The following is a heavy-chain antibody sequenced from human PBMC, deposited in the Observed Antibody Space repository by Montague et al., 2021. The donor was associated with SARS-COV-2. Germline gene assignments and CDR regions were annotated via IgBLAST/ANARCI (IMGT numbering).Heavy chain of an antibody. D-gene: IGHD3-22*01. V-gene: IGHV4-31*03. CDR3: ARSPEPMIILIITSLNWYFDL. CDR2: IYYSGXT. J-gene: IGHJ2*01. CDR1: GGSISSGGYY. Sequence: TLSLTCTVSGGSISSGGYYWSWIRQHPGKGLEWIGYIYYSGXTXNXXXXKXRVTISVDTSKNQFSLKMSSVTAADTAVYYCARSPEPMIILIITSLNWYFDLWGRGTLVTVPS.